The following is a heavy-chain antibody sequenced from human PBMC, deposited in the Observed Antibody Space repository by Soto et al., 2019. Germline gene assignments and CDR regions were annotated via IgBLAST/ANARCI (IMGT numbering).Heavy chain of an antibody. J-gene: IGHJ1*01. V-gene: IGHV4-59*01. CDR1: GGSISSYY. D-gene: IGHD6-13*01. Sequence: SETLSLTCTVSGGSISSYYWSWIRQPPGKGLEWIGYIYYSGSTNYNPSLKSRVTISVDTSKNQFSLKLSSVTAADTAVYYCARDSSSIQRFQHWGQGTLVTVSS. CDR2: IYYSGST. CDR3: ARDSSSIQRFQH.